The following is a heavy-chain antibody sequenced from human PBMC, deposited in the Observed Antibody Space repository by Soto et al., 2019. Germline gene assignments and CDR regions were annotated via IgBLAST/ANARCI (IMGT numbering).Heavy chain of an antibody. CDR1: GGSISSGGYY. Sequence: PSETLSLTCTVSGGSISSGGYYWSWIRQHPGKGLEWIGYIYYSGSTYYNPSLESRVTISVDTSKNQFSLKLSSVTAADTAVYYCARRPVYSGYDGWFDPWGQGTLVTVSS. J-gene: IGHJ5*02. D-gene: IGHD5-12*01. CDR3: ARRPVYSGYDGWFDP. V-gene: IGHV4-31*03. CDR2: IYYSGST.